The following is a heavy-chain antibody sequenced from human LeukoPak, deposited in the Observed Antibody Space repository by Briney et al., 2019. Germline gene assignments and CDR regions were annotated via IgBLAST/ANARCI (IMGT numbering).Heavy chain of an antibody. D-gene: IGHD5-18*01. Sequence: ASVKVSCKASGYTFTSYGISWVRQAPGQGLEWMGWISAYNGNTNYAQKLQGRVTMTTDTSTSTAYMELRSLRSDDTAVYYCARESVDTAMVPNAFDIWGQGTMVTVSS. V-gene: IGHV1-18*01. J-gene: IGHJ3*02. CDR1: GYTFTSYG. CDR3: ARESVDTAMVPNAFDI. CDR2: ISAYNGNT.